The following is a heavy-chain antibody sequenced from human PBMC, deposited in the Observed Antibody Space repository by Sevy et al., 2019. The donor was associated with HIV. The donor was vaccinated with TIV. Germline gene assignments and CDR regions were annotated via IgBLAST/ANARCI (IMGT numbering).Heavy chain of an antibody. V-gene: IGHV5-51*06. CDR3: ARYPIVVVPAAEYYFDY. D-gene: IGHD2-2*01. CDR1: GYTFTNYW. J-gene: IGHJ4*02. Sequence: GESLKISCKGSGYTFTNYWIGSVRQMPAKGLEWMGIIYPGDSDTGYSPSFQGQVTISADKSISTAYLQWSSLKASDTAMYYCARYPIVVVPAAEYYFDYWGQGTLVTVSS. CDR2: IYPGDSDT.